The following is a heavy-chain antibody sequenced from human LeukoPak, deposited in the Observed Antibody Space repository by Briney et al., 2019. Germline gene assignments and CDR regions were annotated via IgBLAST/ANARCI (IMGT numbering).Heavy chain of an antibody. CDR3: ARAVGYGAGSYGFDI. CDR1: GFTFSSYA. CDR2: ISYDGSNK. Sequence: GGSLRLSCAASGFTFSSYAMHWVRQAPGKGLEWVAVISYDGSNKYYADSVKGRFTISGDIATNTLYLQMNSLRAEDTAVYYCARAVGYGAGSYGFDIWGQGTTVTVSS. J-gene: IGHJ3*02. D-gene: IGHD3-10*01. V-gene: IGHV3-30*04.